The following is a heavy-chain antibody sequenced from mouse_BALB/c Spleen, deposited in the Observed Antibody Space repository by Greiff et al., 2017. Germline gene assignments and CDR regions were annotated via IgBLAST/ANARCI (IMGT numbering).Heavy chain of an antibody. CDR3: ARRGLSNAMDY. CDR2: IDPANGNT. Sequence: VQLKQSGAELVKPGASVKLSCTASGFNIKDTYMHWVKQRPEQGLEWIGRIDPANGNTKYDPKFQGKATITADTSSNTAYLQLSSLTSEDTAVYYCARRGLSNAMDYWGQGTSVTVSS. J-gene: IGHJ4*01. V-gene: IGHV14-3*02. D-gene: IGHD3-1*01. CDR1: GFNIKDTY.